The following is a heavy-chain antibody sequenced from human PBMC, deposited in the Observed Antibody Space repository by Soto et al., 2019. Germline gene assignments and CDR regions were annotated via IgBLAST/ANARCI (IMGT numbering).Heavy chain of an antibody. CDR1: VFTFGDYA. Sequence: WSLRLSCTASVFTFGDYAMSWLRQAPGKGLEWVGFIRSKAYGGTTEYAASVKGRFTISRDDSKSIAYLQMNSLKTEDTAVYYCTRYDILTGYYYYYYGMDVWGQGTTVTVSS. CDR2: IRSKAYGGTT. J-gene: IGHJ6*02. CDR3: TRYDILTGYYYYYYGMDV. D-gene: IGHD3-9*01. V-gene: IGHV3-49*03.